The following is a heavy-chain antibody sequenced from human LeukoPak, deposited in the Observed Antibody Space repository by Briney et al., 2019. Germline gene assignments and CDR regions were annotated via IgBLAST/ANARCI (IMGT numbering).Heavy chain of an antibody. CDR3: ASSRRRASSGGSCCRFDP. D-gene: IGHD2-15*01. Sequence: SETLSLTCSVSGDSISTSSYYWGWIRQPPGKGLEWIGTIYYSGSTYYNPSLTSRVTISVDTSKNQFSLKLSSVTAADTAVYYCASSRRRASSGGSCCRFDPWGQGTLVTVSS. CDR2: IYYSGST. V-gene: IGHV4-39*01. J-gene: IGHJ5*02. CDR1: GDSISTSSYY.